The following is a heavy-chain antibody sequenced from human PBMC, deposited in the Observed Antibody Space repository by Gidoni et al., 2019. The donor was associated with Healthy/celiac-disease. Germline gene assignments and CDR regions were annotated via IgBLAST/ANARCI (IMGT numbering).Heavy chain of an antibody. CDR2: IYSGGST. Sequence: EVQLVESGGGLIQPGGSLRLSCAASGFTVSSNYMSWVRQAPGKGLEWVSVIYSGGSTYYADSVKGRFTISRDNSKNTLYLQMNSLRAEDTAVYYCARVGVDTAMGDAFDIWGQGTMVTVSS. D-gene: IGHD5-18*01. CDR1: GFTVSSNY. V-gene: IGHV3-53*01. J-gene: IGHJ3*02. CDR3: ARVGVDTAMGDAFDI.